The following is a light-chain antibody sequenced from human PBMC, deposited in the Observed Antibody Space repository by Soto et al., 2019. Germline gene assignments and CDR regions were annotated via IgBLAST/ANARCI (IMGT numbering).Light chain of an antibody. V-gene: IGLV2-11*01. CDR1: SSDVGGYNY. CDR2: DVS. Sequence: QSALTQPRSVSGSPGQSVTISCTGTSSDVGGYNYVSWYQEHPGRAPKLMIYDVSIRPSGVPDRFSGSKSGNTASLTISGLLAEDEADYYCCSYAGTYSSFVFGSGTKLPS. J-gene: IGLJ1*01. CDR3: CSYAGTYSSFV.